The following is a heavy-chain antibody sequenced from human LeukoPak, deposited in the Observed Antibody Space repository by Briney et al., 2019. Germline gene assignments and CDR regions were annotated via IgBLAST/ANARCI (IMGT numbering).Heavy chain of an antibody. Sequence: SVKVSCKASGYTFTSYDINWVRQAPGQGLEWMGGIIPIFGTANYAQKFQGRVTITADESTSTAYMELSSLRSEDTAVYYCARSPGRWEPGPWGQGTLVTVSS. D-gene: IGHD1-26*01. CDR2: IIPIFGTA. CDR3: ARSPGRWEPGP. V-gene: IGHV1-69*13. J-gene: IGHJ5*02. CDR1: GYTFTSYD.